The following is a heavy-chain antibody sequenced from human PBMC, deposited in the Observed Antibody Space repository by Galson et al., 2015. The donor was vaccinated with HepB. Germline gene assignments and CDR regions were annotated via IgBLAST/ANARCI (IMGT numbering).Heavy chain of an antibody. CDR1: GYTFTSYG. CDR3: ARDRWLAPGGPIDY. CDR2: ISAYNGNT. Sequence: SVKVSCKASGYTFTSYGISWVRQAPGQGLEWMGWISAYNGNTTYAQKLQGRVTMTTDTSTSTAYMELRSLRSDDTAVYYCARDRWLAPGGPIDYWGQGTLVTVSS. D-gene: IGHD6-19*01. J-gene: IGHJ4*02. V-gene: IGHV1-18*01.